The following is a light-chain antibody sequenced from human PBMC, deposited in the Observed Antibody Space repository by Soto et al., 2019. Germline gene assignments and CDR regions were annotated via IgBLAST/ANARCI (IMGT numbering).Light chain of an antibody. CDR3: QQYYNWPRT. CDR1: QSVSSN. J-gene: IGKJ1*01. V-gene: IGKV3-15*01. Sequence: ELDIALSLAPVSVSLGESATLSCRASQSVSSNLAWYQQKPGKAPRLLIYGASTMATGIPARFSGSGSGTEFTLTISSLQSEDFAVYYCQQYYNWPRTFGQGTKVDIK. CDR2: GAS.